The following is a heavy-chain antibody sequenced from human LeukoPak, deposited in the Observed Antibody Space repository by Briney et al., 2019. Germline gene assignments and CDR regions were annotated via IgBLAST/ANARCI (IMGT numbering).Heavy chain of an antibody. Sequence: GGSLRLSCAASGFAFSGYWMHWVRQAPGKGLVWVSRINHDGSATIYADSVKGRFTFSRDNAKNTLHLQTNSLRVDDTAVYYCVREGAHIAAVGNYFDYWGQGTLVTVSS. CDR3: VREGAHIAAVGNYFDY. CDR2: INHDGSAT. J-gene: IGHJ4*02. CDR1: GFAFSGYW. V-gene: IGHV3-74*01. D-gene: IGHD6-13*01.